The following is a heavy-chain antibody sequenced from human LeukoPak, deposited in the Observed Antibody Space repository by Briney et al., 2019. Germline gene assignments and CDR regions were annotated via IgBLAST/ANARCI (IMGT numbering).Heavy chain of an antibody. CDR3: ARAPPYYYGSGSPSGYYYYGMDV. D-gene: IGHD3-10*01. Sequence: SETLSLTCTVSGGSISSYYWSCIRQHPGKGLEWIGYIYYSGSANYNPSLKSRVTISVDTSKNQFSLKLSSVTAADTAVYYCARAPPYYYGSGSPSGYYYYGMDVWGQGTTVTVSS. CDR2: IYYSGSA. V-gene: IGHV4-59*01. J-gene: IGHJ6*02. CDR1: GGSISSYY.